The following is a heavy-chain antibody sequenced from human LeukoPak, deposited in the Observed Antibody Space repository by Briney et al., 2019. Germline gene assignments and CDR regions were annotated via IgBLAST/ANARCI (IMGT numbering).Heavy chain of an antibody. CDR1: GFTFRNYW. Sequence: GGSLRLSCAASGFTFRNYWISWIRQDPGKGLEWVSAISGSGGSTYYADSVKGRFTISRDNSMNTLYLQMNSLRAEDTAVYYCAKKSRGSGSHYGDYWGQGILVTVSS. CDR2: ISGSGGST. D-gene: IGHD3-10*01. J-gene: IGHJ4*02. V-gene: IGHV3-23*01. CDR3: AKKSRGSGSHYGDY.